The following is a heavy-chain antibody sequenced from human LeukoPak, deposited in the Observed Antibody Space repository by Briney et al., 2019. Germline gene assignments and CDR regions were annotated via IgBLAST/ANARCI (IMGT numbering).Heavy chain of an antibody. V-gene: IGHV1-2*02. CDR3: ARGRMVGAVAGGWFDP. CDR2: INPNSGGT. Sequence: ASVKVSCKASGYTFTGYYMHWVRHAPGQGLEWMGWINPNSGGTTYAQKFQGRVTMTRDTSISTAYMELSRLRSDDTAVYYCARGRMVGAVAGGWFDPWGQGTLVTVSS. J-gene: IGHJ5*02. CDR1: GYTFTGYY. D-gene: IGHD6-19*01.